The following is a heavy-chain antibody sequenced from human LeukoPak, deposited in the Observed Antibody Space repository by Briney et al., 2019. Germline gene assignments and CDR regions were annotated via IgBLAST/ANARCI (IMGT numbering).Heavy chain of an antibody. D-gene: IGHD3-9*01. Sequence: PSETLSLTCTVSGGSISSSSYYWGWIRQPPGKGLEWIGSIYYSGSTYYNPSLKSRVTISVDTSKNQFSLKLSSVTAADTAVYYCARLTYYDILTGYYGTFDYWGQGTLVTVSS. CDR1: GGSISSSSYY. J-gene: IGHJ4*02. V-gene: IGHV4-39*01. CDR2: IYYSGST. CDR3: ARLTYYDILTGYYGTFDY.